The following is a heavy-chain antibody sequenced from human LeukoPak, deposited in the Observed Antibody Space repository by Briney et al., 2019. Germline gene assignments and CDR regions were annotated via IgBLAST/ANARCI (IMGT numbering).Heavy chain of an antibody. CDR2: IRYDGSNK. J-gene: IGHJ4*02. CDR1: GFTFSSYG. D-gene: IGHD3-10*01. CDR3: ARDHYYYGSGITVPFGY. Sequence: PGGSLRLSCAASGFTFSSYGMHWVRQAPGKGLEWVAFIRYDGSNKYYADSVKGRFTISRDNSKNTLYLQMNSLRAEDTAVYYCARDHYYYGSGITVPFGYWGQGTLVTVSS. V-gene: IGHV3-30*02.